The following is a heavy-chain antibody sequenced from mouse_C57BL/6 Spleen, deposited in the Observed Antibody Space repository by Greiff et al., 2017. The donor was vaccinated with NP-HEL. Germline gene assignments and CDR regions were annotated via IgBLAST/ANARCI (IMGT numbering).Heavy chain of an antibody. V-gene: IGHV1-26*01. CDR1: GYTFTDYY. CDR3: ARFWGYYAMDY. Sequence: EVQLQQSGPELVKPGASVKISCKASGYTFTDYYMNWVKQSPGKSLEWIGDINPNNGGTSYNQKFKGKATLTVDKSSSTAYMELRSLTSEDSAVYYCARFWGYYAMDYWGEGTSVTVSS. J-gene: IGHJ4*01. CDR2: INPNNGGT. D-gene: IGHD4-1*01.